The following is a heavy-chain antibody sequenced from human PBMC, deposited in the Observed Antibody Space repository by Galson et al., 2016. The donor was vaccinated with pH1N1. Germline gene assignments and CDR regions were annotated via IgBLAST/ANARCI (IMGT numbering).Heavy chain of an antibody. J-gene: IGHJ4*02. CDR1: GYTFTSHY. D-gene: IGHD4-17*01. V-gene: IGHV1-46*01. Sequence: SVKVSCKASGYTFTSHYMHWVRQAPGQGLEWMGLINPSSGSTSYAPKFQGRVTMTSDTSTSTVYMELTSLRSEDTALYFCARDGYGDYVGGDYWGQGTLVTVSS. CDR3: ARDGYGDYVGGDY. CDR2: INPSSGST.